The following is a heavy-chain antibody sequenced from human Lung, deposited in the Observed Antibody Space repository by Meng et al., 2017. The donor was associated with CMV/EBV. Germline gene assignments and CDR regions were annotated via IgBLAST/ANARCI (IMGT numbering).Heavy chain of an antibody. D-gene: IGHD6-19*01. Sequence: SDPARGKPSGSLSLTCAVSGGSISSSNCRRWGRQPPGKGLGWIGEIYHSGSTNYNPSLKSRVTISVDKSKNQFSLKLSSVTAADTAVYYCASFPPPGKQWLVTDYWGQGTLVTVSS. CDR3: ASFPPPGKQWLVTDY. CDR2: IYHSGST. V-gene: IGHV4-4*02. J-gene: IGHJ4*02. CDR1: GGSISSSNC.